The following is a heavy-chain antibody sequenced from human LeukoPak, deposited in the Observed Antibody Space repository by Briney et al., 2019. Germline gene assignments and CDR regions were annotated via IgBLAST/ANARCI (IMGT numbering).Heavy chain of an antibody. J-gene: IGHJ4*02. CDR3: ARGPGIAVAVDY. Sequence: SETLSLTCTVSGGSISTYSWTWIRQPPGKGLEWIGNIYYSGSTNYNPSLKSRVTISVDTSKNQFSLKLSSVTAADTAVYYCARGPGIAVAVDYWGQGTLVTVSS. CDR2: IYYSGST. D-gene: IGHD6-19*01. V-gene: IGHV4-59*12. CDR1: GGSISTYS.